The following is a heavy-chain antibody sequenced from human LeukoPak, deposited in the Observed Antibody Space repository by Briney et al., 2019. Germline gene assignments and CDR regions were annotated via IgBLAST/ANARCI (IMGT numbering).Heavy chain of an antibody. CDR3: ARDSMYSSSWETEYFQH. Sequence: ASVKVSCKASGGTFSSYAIIWVRQAPGQGLEWMGRIIPILGIANYAQKFQGRVTITADKSTSTAYMELSSLRSEDTAVYYCARDSMYSSSWETEYFQHWGQGTLVTVSS. V-gene: IGHV1-69*04. J-gene: IGHJ1*01. CDR1: GGTFSSYA. CDR2: IIPILGIA. D-gene: IGHD6-13*01.